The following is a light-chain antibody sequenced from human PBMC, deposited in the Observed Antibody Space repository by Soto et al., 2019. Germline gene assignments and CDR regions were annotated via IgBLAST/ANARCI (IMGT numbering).Light chain of an antibody. Sequence: EIRMTQYPAILSVSPGESATLSCRASQSISSYLAWFQQKPGQAPRLLIYDAYNRATGIPPRFSGSGSGTDFTLTISSLEPEDFAVYYCQQRSNWGITFGQGTRLAI. CDR1: QSISSY. V-gene: IGKV3-11*01. CDR3: QQRSNWGIT. J-gene: IGKJ5*01. CDR2: DAY.